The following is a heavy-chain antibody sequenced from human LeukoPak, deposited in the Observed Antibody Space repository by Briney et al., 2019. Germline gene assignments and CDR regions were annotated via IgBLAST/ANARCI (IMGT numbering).Heavy chain of an antibody. CDR3: ASQQSYDYVWGSYREP. Sequence: GASVKVSCKASGYTFTSYGISWVRQATGQGLEWMGWMNPNSGNTGYAQKFQGRVTMTRNTSISTAYMELSSLRSEDTAVYYCASQQSYDYVWGSYREPWGQGTLVTVSS. CDR1: GYTFTSYG. J-gene: IGHJ5*02. D-gene: IGHD3-16*02. V-gene: IGHV1-8*02. CDR2: MNPNSGNT.